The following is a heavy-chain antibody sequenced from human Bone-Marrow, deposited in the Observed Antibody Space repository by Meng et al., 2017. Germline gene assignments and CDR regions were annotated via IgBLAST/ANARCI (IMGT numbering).Heavy chain of an antibody. CDR2: ISRSGTTI. V-gene: IGHV3-48*03. Sequence: GESLKISCAASGFTFSSFEMNWVRQAPGKGLEWVSHISRSGTTIYYADSVKGRFTISRDNAKNSLYLQMNSLRVEDTALFYCARALWFGVDYWGQGTLVTVSS. CDR3: ARALWFGVDY. CDR1: GFTFSSFE. D-gene: IGHD3-10*01. J-gene: IGHJ4*02.